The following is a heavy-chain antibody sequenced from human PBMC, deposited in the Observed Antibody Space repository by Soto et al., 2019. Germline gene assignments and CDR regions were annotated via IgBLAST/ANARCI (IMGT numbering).Heavy chain of an antibody. V-gene: IGHV4-59*12. CDR2: IRQSGST. CDR1: RDCSSGDN. D-gene: IGHD2-15*01. CDR3: ARGSGPNDAFDI. J-gene: IGHJ3*02. Sequence: ETAYLTCAVPRDCSSGDNCSWIRQPPGKGLEGIGFIRQSGSTIYSPSLESRVTISLDTSKRQFSLKLNSVTATDTAVYYCARGSGPNDAFDIWGQGTMVT.